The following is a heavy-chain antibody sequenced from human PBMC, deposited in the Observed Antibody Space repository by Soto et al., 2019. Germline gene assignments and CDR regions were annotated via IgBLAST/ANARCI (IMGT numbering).Heavy chain of an antibody. CDR3: ARVLRGYYYDRP. V-gene: IGHV1-8*01. D-gene: IGHD3-22*01. Sequence: ASVKVSCKASGYTFTSYDINWVRQATGQGLEWMGWMNPNSGNTGYAQKFQGRVTMTRNTSISTAYMELSSLRSEDTAVYYCARVLRGYYYDRPWGQGTLVTVSS. CDR2: MNPNSGNT. J-gene: IGHJ5*02. CDR1: GYTFTSYD.